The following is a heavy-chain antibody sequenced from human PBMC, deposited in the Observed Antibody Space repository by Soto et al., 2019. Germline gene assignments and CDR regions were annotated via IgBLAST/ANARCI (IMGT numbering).Heavy chain of an antibody. CDR3: ATSRLTLSGVVTKDYYMDV. V-gene: IGHV1-8*01. Sequence: ASVKVSCKASAYTFTSYEINSVRQATGQGLEWRGWMNTNSGNKAYAQKFQGSVTMTRNTSISTAYMELSSRITEDTAVDYCATSRLTLSGVVTKDYYMDVWGKGTTVPVSS. D-gene: IGHD3-3*01. CDR2: MNTNSGNK. CDR1: AYTFTSYE. J-gene: IGHJ6*03.